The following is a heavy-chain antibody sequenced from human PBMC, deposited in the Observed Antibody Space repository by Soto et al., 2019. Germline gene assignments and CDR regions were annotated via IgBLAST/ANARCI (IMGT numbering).Heavy chain of an antibody. J-gene: IGHJ4*02. Sequence: GGPLRLSFAASGFSLSSYAMSWVRQAPGKVLELVAVISYDGSNKNYEYSVKGRFTISRDSSKKTLYLQMNSLRAEATAVYYCAIWGTKGLIGQWLVAPATAYWGQGTMVTV. V-gene: IGHV3-30*03. CDR3: AIWGTKGLIGQWLVAPATAY. D-gene: IGHD6-19*01. CDR2: ISYDGSNK. CDR1: GFSLSSYA.